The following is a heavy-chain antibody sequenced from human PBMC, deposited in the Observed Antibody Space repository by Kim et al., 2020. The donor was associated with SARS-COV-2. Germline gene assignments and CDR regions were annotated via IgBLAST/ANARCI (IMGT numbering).Heavy chain of an antibody. V-gene: IGHV4-39*01. CDR3: ASLVVVAAEY. Sequence: STYYNPSLKSRVTISVDTSKNQFSLKLSSVTAADTAVYYCASLVVVAAEYWGQGTLVTVSS. CDR2: ST. D-gene: IGHD2-15*01. J-gene: IGHJ4*02.